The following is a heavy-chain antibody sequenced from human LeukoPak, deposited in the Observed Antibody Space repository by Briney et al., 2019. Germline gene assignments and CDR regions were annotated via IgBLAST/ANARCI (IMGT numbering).Heavy chain of an antibody. CDR3: ARADDSSGNDAFDI. CDR1: GGSISSSSYY. Sequence: SETLSLTCTVSGGSISSSSYYWGWIRQPPGKGLEWIGSIYYSGSTYYNPSLKSRVTISVDTSKNQFSLKLSSVTAADTAVYYCARADDSSGNDAFDIWGQGTMVTVSS. J-gene: IGHJ3*02. D-gene: IGHD3-22*01. V-gene: IGHV4-39*07. CDR2: IYYSGST.